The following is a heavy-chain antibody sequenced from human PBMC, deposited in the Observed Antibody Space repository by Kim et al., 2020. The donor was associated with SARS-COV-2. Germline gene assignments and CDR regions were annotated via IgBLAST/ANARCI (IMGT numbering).Heavy chain of an antibody. Sequence: SETLSLTCAVYGGSFSGYYWSWIRQPPGKGLEWIGEINHSGSTNYNPSLKSRVTISVDTSKNQFSLKLSSVTAADTAVYYCARSHSSGYYPFDYWGQGTL. J-gene: IGHJ4*02. CDR1: GGSFSGYY. V-gene: IGHV4-34*01. CDR2: INHSGST. D-gene: IGHD3-22*01. CDR3: ARSHSSGYYPFDY.